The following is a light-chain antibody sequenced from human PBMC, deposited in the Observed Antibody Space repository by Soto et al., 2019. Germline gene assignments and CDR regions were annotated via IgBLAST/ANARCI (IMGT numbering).Light chain of an antibody. CDR1: QSVSSNS. J-gene: IGKJ1*01. CDR2: GAS. CDR3: QQYGRSPWT. V-gene: IGKV3-20*01. Sequence: EIVLTQSPGTVSLSPGERATLSCRASQSVSSNSVAWFQQRSGQAPRLLIFGASGRATGIPDRFSGSGSGTDFTLTISGLEPEDFAVYFCQQYGRSPWTFGQGTKVDFK.